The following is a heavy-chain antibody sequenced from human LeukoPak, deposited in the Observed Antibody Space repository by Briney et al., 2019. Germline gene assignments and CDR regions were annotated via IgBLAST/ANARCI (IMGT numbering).Heavy chain of an antibody. CDR1: GYTFTSYY. J-gene: IGHJ3*02. D-gene: IGHD4-11*01. Sequence: ASVKVSCKASGYTFTSYYMHWVRQAPGQGLEWMGTINPSGGSTSYAQKFQGKVTMTRDTSTSTVYMELSSLRSEDTAVYYCARRIDYSNWSYDAFDIWGQGTMVTVSS. CDR2: INPSGGST. CDR3: ARRIDYSNWSYDAFDI. V-gene: IGHV1-46*03.